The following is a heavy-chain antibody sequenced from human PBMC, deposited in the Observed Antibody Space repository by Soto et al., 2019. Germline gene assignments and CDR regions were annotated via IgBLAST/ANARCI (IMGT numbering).Heavy chain of an antibody. CDR1: GCTFTSYG. J-gene: IGHJ4*02. CDR3: ARDSPPVDY. V-gene: IGHV1-18*01. CDR2: ISAYNGNT. Sequence: QVQLVQSGAEVKKPGASVKVSCKASGCTFTSYGVSWVRQAPGQGLEWMGWISAYNGNTKYAQKLQGRVTMTTDTSTNTAYMDLRSLRSDDTAVYYCARDSPPVDYWCQGTLVTVSS.